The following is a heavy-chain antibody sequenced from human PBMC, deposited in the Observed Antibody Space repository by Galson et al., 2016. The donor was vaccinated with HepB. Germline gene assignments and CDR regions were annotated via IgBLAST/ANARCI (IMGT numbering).Heavy chain of an antibody. J-gene: IGHJ6*04. CDR3: AKDFYTMVQGAMGYYGMDV. D-gene: IGHD3-10*01. CDR1: TFTDYG. CDR2: MSYDGSTK. V-gene: IGHV3-30*18. Sequence: SLRLSCASTFTDYGIHWVRQAPGKGLEWVAAMSYDGSTKEYADALKGRLTISRDSSKNTVSLQLKNLRSEDTGFYYCAKDFYTMVQGAMGYYGMDVWGKGTTVIVSS.